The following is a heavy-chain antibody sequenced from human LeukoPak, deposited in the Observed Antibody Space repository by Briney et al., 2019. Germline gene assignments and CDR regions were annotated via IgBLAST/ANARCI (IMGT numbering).Heavy chain of an antibody. D-gene: IGHD2-2*01. CDR3: AKGTSADY. Sequence: GGSLRPSCAASGFTLSSYSMKWVRQAPGKGLEWVSYISSSGSTIYYAESVKGRFTISRDNAKNSLYLQMNSLRAEDTAVYYCAKGTSADYWGQGTLVTVSS. CDR1: GFTLSSYS. J-gene: IGHJ4*02. V-gene: IGHV3-48*01. CDR2: ISSSGSTI.